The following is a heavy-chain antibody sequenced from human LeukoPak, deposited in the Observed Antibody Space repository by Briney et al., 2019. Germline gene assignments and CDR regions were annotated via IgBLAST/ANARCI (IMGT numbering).Heavy chain of an antibody. CDR1: GGSISSGGYC. CDR2: IYHSGST. Sequence: SETLSLTCTVSGGSISSGGYCWSLIRQPPGKGLEWIGYIYHSGSTYYNPSLKSRVTISVDRSKNQFSLKLSSVTAADTAVYYCARDDIAAAASGYWGQGTLVTVSS. CDR3: ARDDIAAAASGY. J-gene: IGHJ4*02. V-gene: IGHV4-30-2*01. D-gene: IGHD6-13*01.